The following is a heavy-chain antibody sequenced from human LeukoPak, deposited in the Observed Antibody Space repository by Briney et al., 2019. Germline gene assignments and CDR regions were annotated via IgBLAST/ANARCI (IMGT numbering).Heavy chain of an antibody. D-gene: IGHD2-15*01. V-gene: IGHV4-59*01. CDR2: IYYSGST. Sequence: SSETLSLTCTVSGGSIGSYYWSWIRQPPGKGLEWIGYIYYSGSTNYNPSLKSRVTISVDTSKNQFSLKLSSVTAADTAVYYCAREGLYFDYWGQGTLVTVSS. CDR3: AREGLYFDY. J-gene: IGHJ4*02. CDR1: GGSIGSYY.